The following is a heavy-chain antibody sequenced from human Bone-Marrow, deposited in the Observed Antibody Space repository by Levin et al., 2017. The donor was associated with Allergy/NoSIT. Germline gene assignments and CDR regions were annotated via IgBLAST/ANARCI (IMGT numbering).Heavy chain of an antibody. V-gene: IGHV3-64*01. Sequence: GGSLRLSCAASGFTFSSYAMHWVRQAPGKGLEYVSAISSNGGSTYYANSVKGRFTISRDNSKNTLYLQMGSLRAEDMAVYYCARVYCSSTSCYNYYYYGMDVWGQGTTVTVSS. CDR2: ISSNGGST. J-gene: IGHJ6*02. D-gene: IGHD2-2*01. CDR1: GFTFSSYA. CDR3: ARVYCSSTSCYNYYYYGMDV.